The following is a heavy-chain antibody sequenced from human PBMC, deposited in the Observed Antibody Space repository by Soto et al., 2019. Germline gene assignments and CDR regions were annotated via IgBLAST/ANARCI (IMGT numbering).Heavy chain of an antibody. CDR2: ISSSSSYI. CDR3: ARDHSYYYDSSGPFDY. J-gene: IGHJ4*02. D-gene: IGHD3-22*01. V-gene: IGHV3-21*01. Sequence: PGGSLRLSCAASGFTFSSYSMNWVRQAPGEGLEWVSSISSSSSYIYYADSVKGRFTISRDNAKNSLYLQMNSLRAEDTAVYYCARDHSYYYDSSGPFDYWGQGTLVTVSS. CDR1: GFTFSSYS.